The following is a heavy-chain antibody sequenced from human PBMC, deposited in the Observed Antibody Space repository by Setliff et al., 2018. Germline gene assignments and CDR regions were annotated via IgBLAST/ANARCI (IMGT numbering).Heavy chain of an antibody. D-gene: IGHD6-13*01. CDR3: ARGGGAPYSLAPYYHMDV. Sequence: ASVKVSCKVPGSTFTAYYLHWVRQAPGQGLEWMGWINPNNGGTKYAQKLQGRVTMTRDTAISTVYMELSRLRSDDTALYYCARGGGAPYSLAPYYHMDVWGKGTTVTVSS. CDR2: INPNNGGT. V-gene: IGHV1-2*02. CDR1: GSTFTAYY. J-gene: IGHJ6*03.